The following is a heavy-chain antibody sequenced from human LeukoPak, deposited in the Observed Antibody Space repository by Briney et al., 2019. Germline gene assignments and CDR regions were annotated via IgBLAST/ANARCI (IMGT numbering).Heavy chain of an antibody. Sequence: ASVKVSCKASGYTFTEHFIHWVRQAPGQGLQYMGWIHPASANTVYAQMFHGRVTLTRDTPATTTYMELSGLISDDTAVYYCARDLRPASLWGQGTLVTVSS. V-gene: IGHV1-2*02. J-gene: IGHJ4*02. CDR2: IHPASANT. D-gene: IGHD1-26*01. CDR1: GYTFTEHF. CDR3: ARDLRPASL.